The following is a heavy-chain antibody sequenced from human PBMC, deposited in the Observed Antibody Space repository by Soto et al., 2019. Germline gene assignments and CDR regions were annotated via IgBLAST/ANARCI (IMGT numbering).Heavy chain of an antibody. CDR2: IWYDGSNK. V-gene: IGHV3-33*01. CDR1: GFTFSSYG. Sequence: GGSLRLSCAASGFTFSSYGMHWVRQAPGKGLEWVAVIWYDGSNKYYADSVKGRFTISRDNSKNTLYLQMNSLRAEDTAVYYCARDLSDKITMIDSQLFGYFDYWGQGTLVTVSS. D-gene: IGHD3-22*01. J-gene: IGHJ4*02. CDR3: ARDLSDKITMIDSQLFGYFDY.